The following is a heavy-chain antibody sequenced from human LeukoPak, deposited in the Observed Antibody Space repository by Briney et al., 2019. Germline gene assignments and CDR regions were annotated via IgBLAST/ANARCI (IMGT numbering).Heavy chain of an antibody. CDR1: GGTFSSYA. D-gene: IGHD3-22*01. CDR2: IIPIFGTA. V-gene: IGHV1-69*13. Sequence: SVKVSCKASGGTFSSYAISWVRQAPGQGLEWMGGIIPIFGTANYAQKFQGRVTITADESTSTAYMELSSLRSEDTAVYYCARGPHYYDPPDYWGQGTLVTVSS. J-gene: IGHJ4*02. CDR3: ARGPHYYDPPDY.